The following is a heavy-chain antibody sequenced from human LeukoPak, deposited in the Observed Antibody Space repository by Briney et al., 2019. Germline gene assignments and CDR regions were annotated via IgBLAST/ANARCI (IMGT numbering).Heavy chain of an antibody. V-gene: IGHV6-1*01. J-gene: IGHJ6*02. CDR1: GDSFSSNSAA. CDR3: ARDVSAIRYYYYYGMDV. Sequence: SQTLSLTCALSGDSFSSNSAAWNWIRQSPSRGLEWLGRTYYRSKWYNDYAVSVKSRITINPDTSKNQFSLQLNSVTPEDTAVYYCARDVSAIRYYYYYGMDVWGQGTTVTVSS. CDR2: TYYRSKWYN. D-gene: IGHD2-21*02.